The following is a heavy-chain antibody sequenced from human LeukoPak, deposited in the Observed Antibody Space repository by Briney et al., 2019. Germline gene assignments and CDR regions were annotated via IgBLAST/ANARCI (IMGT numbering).Heavy chain of an antibody. CDR1: GFTFSSYA. CDR3: GKPSGSYGPYFDY. V-gene: IGHV3-64D*09. Sequence: GGSLRLSCSASGFTFSSYAMHWVRQAPRKELEYVSSISSNGGSTYYADSVEGRFTISRDNSKNTLYLQMSSLRAEDTAIYYCGKPSGSYGPYFDYWGQGTLVTVSS. CDR2: ISSNGGST. J-gene: IGHJ4*02. D-gene: IGHD1-26*01.